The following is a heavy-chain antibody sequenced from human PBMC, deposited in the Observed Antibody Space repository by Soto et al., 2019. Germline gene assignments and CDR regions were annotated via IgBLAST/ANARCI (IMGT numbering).Heavy chain of an antibody. J-gene: IGHJ4*01. CDR2: IKTDASEK. V-gene: IGHV3-7*01. CDR1: GFTLRSYW. CDR3: ARDSGYGSGNSVNHYLDG. D-gene: IGHD3-10*01. Sequence: EEQLVASGGGLVQPGGSLRLSCAASGFTLRSYWMSWVRQAPGKGLEWLATIKTDASEKKYVDSVKGRFTVFRDNAKNSWYVHMASLRCEDTAVYDGARDSGYGSGNSVNHYLDGWGRGTMVTVSS.